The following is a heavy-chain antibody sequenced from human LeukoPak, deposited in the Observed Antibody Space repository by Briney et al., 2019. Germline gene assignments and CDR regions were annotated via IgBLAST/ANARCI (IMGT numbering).Heavy chain of an antibody. CDR1: GYTFTSYG. Sequence: ASVNVSCKASGYTFTSYGIRGVRPAAGQGLDGMGWISAYNDNPTYPQKLKGKVTMPTDTPTSTDYMQLRRLRSDDMAVYYCARVGYDFWSGYPQRFDPWGQGTLVTVSS. V-gene: IGHV1-18*03. CDR3: ARVGYDFWSGYPQRFDP. J-gene: IGHJ5*02. CDR2: ISAYNDNP. D-gene: IGHD3-3*01.